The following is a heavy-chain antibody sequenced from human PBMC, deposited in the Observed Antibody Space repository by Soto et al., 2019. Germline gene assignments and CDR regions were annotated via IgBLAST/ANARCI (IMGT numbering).Heavy chain of an antibody. Sequence: QVTLKESGPVLVKPTETLTLTCTVSGFSLSNARMGVSWIRQPPGKALEWLAHIFSNDEKSYSTSLKSRLTISKDTSKSQVVLTMTNMDPVDTATYYCARTTITIFGVVIIPGPEGAGDWYFDLWGRGTLVTVSS. V-gene: IGHV2-26*01. CDR2: IFSNDEK. CDR3: ARTTITIFGVVIIPGPEGAGDWYFDL. CDR1: GFSLSNARMG. J-gene: IGHJ2*01. D-gene: IGHD3-3*01.